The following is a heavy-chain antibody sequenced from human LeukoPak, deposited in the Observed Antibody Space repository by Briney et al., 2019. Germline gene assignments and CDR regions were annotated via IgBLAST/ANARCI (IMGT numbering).Heavy chain of an antibody. J-gene: IGHJ4*02. CDR3: ARGYRINWNYYFDY. V-gene: IGHV1-18*01. CDR2: ISAYSGNT. Sequence: ASVKVSCKASGYIFSTYGISWVRQAPGQGLEWMAWISAYSGNTNYAQKLQDRVTMTTDTSTSTAYMELRSLRSDDTAVYYCARGYRINWNYYFDYWGQGTLVTVSS. D-gene: IGHD1-7*01. CDR1: GYIFSTYG.